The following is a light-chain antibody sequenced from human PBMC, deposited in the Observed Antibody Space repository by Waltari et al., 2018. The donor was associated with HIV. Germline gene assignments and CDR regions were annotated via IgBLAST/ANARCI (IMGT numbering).Light chain of an antibody. CDR3: SSYAPTNNFYVL. CDR1: RSDIGCYHY. V-gene: IGLV2-8*01. J-gene: IGLJ2*01. Sequence: QSALTQPPSASGSPGQSVTISCPGPRSDIGCYHYSYWYQQHPGKAPKLIMTEVTKRPSGVPDRCSGSKSGNTASLTVSGLQAEDEAHYYCSSYAPTNNFYVLFGGGTALTVL. CDR2: EVT.